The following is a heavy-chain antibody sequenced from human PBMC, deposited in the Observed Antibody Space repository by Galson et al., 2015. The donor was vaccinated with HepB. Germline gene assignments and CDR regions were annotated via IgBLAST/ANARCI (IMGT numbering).Heavy chain of an antibody. CDR2: IKQDGSEK. J-gene: IGHJ4*02. CDR3: ARVRGGRGGSSGLDY. CDR1: GFTFSSYR. V-gene: IGHV3-7*01. Sequence: SLRLSCAASGFTFSSYRMSWVRQAPGKGLEWVANIKQDGSEKYYVDSVKGRFTISRDNAKNSLYLQMNSLRAEDTAVYYCARVRGGRGGSSGLDYWGQGTLVTVSS. D-gene: IGHD3-10*01.